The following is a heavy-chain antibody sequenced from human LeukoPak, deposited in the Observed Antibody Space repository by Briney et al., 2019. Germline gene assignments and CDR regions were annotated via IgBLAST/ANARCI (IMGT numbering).Heavy chain of an antibody. Sequence: PGGSLRLSCAVSGFTFDDYAMHWVRQAPGKGLEWVSGISLNSGSIGYADSVKGRFTISRDNAKNSLYLQMNSLRAEDTALYYCAKDRAMYGDYEYYHLVIDVWGQGTKVTVSS. CDR1: GFTFDDYA. J-gene: IGHJ6*02. CDR2: ISLNSGSI. CDR3: AKDRAMYGDYEYYHLVIDV. D-gene: IGHD4-17*01. V-gene: IGHV3-9*01.